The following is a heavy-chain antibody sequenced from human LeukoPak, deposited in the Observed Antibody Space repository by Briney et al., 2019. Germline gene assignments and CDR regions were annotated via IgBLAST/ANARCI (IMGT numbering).Heavy chain of an antibody. CDR3: AKDLHEDTIFGFLDY. D-gene: IGHD3-3*01. Sequence: GGSLRLSCAASGFTFSSYWMSWVRQAPGKGLEWVANIKQDGSEKYYVDSVKGRFTISRDNAKNSLYLQMNSLRAEDTAVYYCAKDLHEDTIFGFLDYRGQGTLVTVSS. CDR1: GFTFSSYW. CDR2: IKQDGSEK. J-gene: IGHJ4*02. V-gene: IGHV3-7*01.